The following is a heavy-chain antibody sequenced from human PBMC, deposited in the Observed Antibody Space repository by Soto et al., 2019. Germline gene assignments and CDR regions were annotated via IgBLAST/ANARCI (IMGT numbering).Heavy chain of an antibody. V-gene: IGHV3-23*01. CDR2: ISGSGGST. CDR3: AKWVNSSGYYYAY. D-gene: IGHD3-22*01. CDR1: GFTFSSYA. J-gene: IGHJ4*02. Sequence: EVQLLESGGGLVQPGGSLRLSCAASGFTFSSYAMSWVRQAPGKGLEWVSAISGSGGSTYYADSVKGRFTIARDNSKNTLYLQMNSLRAEDTAVYYCAKWVNSSGYYYAYWGQGTLVTVSS.